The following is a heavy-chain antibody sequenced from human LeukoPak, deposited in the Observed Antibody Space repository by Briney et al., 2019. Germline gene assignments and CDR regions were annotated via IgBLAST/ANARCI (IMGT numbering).Heavy chain of an antibody. CDR2: IYYSGST. V-gene: IGHV4-61*01. D-gene: IGHD3-22*01. CDR3: ARSNMIVGFDY. J-gene: IGHJ4*02. CDR1: GGSISSGSYY. Sequence: SQTLSLTCTVSGGSISSGSYYWSWIRQPPGKGLEWIGYIYYSGSTNYNPSLKSRVTISVDTSKNQFSLKLSSVTAADTAVYYCARSNMIVGFDYWGQGTLVTVSS.